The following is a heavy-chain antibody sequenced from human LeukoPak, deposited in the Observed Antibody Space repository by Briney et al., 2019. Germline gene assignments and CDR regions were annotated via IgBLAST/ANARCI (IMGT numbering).Heavy chain of an antibody. J-gene: IGHJ3*02. CDR3: AIPKLKQDAFDI. CDR2: ISGSGGST. V-gene: IGHV3-23*01. Sequence: GGSLRLSCAASGLTFSSYAMSWVRQAPGKGLEWVSAISGSGGSTYYADSVKGRFTISRDNSKNTLYLQMNSLRAEDTAVYYCAIPKLKQDAFDIWGQGTMVTVSS. D-gene: IGHD2-15*01. CDR1: GLTFSSYA.